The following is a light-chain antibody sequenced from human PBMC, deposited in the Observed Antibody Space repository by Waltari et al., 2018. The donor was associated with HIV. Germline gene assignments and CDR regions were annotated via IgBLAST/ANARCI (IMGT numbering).Light chain of an antibody. CDR1: QSVSTY. CDR3: QQRSNWPALT. J-gene: IGKJ4*01. Sequence: EIVLTQSPATLSLSPGERAILSCRASQSVSTYLAWYQQKPGQAPRLLIFDASNRATGIPARFSGRGSGTDFTLTISSLDADDSAVYYCQQRSNWPALTFGGGTRVEIK. V-gene: IGKV3-11*01. CDR2: DAS.